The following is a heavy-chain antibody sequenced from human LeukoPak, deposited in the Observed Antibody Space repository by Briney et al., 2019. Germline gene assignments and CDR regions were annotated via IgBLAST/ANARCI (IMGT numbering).Heavy chain of an antibody. CDR2: FDPEDGET. J-gene: IGHJ4*02. V-gene: IGHV1-24*01. Sequence: GASVKVSCKVSGYTLTELSMHWVRQAPGKGLEWTGGFDPEDGETIYAQKFQGRVTMTEDTSTDTAYMELSSLRSEDTAVYYCATDSTYYYDSSWWDLDYWGQGTLVTVSS. D-gene: IGHD3-22*01. CDR1: GYTLTELS. CDR3: ATDSTYYYDSSWWDLDY.